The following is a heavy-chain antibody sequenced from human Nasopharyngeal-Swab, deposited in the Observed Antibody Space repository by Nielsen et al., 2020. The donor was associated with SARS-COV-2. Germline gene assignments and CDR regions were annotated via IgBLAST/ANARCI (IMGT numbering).Heavy chain of an antibody. J-gene: IGHJ4*02. Sequence: SLKISCAASDFTVSGNYMTWVRQAPGKGLEWVSVMCSDVGTDYSDSVRGRFNVSRDNSKNTLSLQMNSLRAEDTAVYYCAKDLRGPYFFWGQGTLVTVSS. D-gene: IGHD2/OR15-2a*01. CDR1: DFTVSGNY. CDR2: MCSDVGT. CDR3: AKDLRGPYFF. V-gene: IGHV3-53*01.